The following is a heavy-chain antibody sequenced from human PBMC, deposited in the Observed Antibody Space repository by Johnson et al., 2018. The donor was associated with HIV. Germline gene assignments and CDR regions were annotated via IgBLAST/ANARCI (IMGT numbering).Heavy chain of an antibody. V-gene: IGHV3-43*01. CDR2: ISWDGGST. J-gene: IGHJ3*02. D-gene: IGHD1-26*01. Sequence: VQLVESGGVVVQPGGSLRLSCAASGFTFDDYTMHWVRQAPGKGLEWVSLISWDGGSTYYADSVKGRFTISRDNSKNSLYLQMNSLRTEDTALYYCVKDRGSPGIPAAFDIWGQGTMVTVSS. CDR3: VKDRGSPGIPAAFDI. CDR1: GFTFDDYT.